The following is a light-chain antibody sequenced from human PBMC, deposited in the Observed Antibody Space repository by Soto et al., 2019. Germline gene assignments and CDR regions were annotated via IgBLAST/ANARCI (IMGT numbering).Light chain of an antibody. CDR2: KAS. CDR3: QQYNSYSLT. J-gene: IGKJ4*01. Sequence: DIQMTQSPSTLSASVGDRVTITCRASQSIGTGVAWYQQKPGKAPNLLIYKASSLESAVPSRFGGSGSGTEFTLTISSLQPDDFATYYCQQYNSYSLTFCGGTKVEIK. V-gene: IGKV1-5*03. CDR1: QSIGTG.